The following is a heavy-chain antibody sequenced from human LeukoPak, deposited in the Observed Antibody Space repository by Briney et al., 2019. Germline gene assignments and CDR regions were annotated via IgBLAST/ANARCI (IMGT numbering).Heavy chain of an antibody. CDR3: ARPIAGFDAFDI. CDR1: GFSFSTYS. D-gene: IGHD6-13*01. J-gene: IGHJ3*02. Sequence: GGSLRLSCAASGFSFSTYSMNWVRQAPGKGLEWVSSISSTSSYIYYADSLKGRFTISRDNAKNSLYLQMNSLRAEDTAVYYCARPIAGFDAFDIWGQGTMVTVSS. CDR2: ISSTSSYI. V-gene: IGHV3-21*01.